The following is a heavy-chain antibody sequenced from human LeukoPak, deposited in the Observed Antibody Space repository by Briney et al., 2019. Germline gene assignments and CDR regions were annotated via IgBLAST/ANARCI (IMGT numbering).Heavy chain of an antibody. V-gene: IGHV3-9*01. D-gene: IGHD6-19*01. Sequence: VRSLRLSCAASGFTFYDYAMHWVRQGPGKGLEWVSGISWNSGSIGYADSVKGRFTISRDNAKNSLYLQMNSLRAEDTALYYCAKGMQWLVPGYFQHWGQGTLVTVSS. CDR3: AKGMQWLVPGYFQH. CDR1: GFTFYDYA. CDR2: ISWNSGSI. J-gene: IGHJ1*01.